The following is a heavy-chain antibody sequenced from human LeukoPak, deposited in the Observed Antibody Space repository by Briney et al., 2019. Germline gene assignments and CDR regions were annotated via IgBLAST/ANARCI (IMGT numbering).Heavy chain of an antibody. D-gene: IGHD3-3*01. CDR3: ARASYYDFWS. J-gene: IGHJ4*02. V-gene: IGHV4-39*01. Sequence: SETLSLTCTVSGGSISSSSYYWGWIRQPPGKGLEWIGSIYYSGSTYYNPSLKSRVTISVDTSKNQFSLKLSSVTAADTAVYYCARASYYDFWSWGQGTLVTVSS. CDR1: GGSISSSSYY. CDR2: IYYSGST.